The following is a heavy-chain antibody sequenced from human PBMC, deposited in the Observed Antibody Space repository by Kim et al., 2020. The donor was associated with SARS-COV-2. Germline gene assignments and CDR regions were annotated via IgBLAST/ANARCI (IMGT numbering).Heavy chain of an antibody. CDR3: ARQGRIGSGSPDY. J-gene: IGHJ4*02. CDR2: IDPGDSYT. D-gene: IGHD6-19*01. Sequence: GESLKISCEGSGYSFSSYWISWVRQMPGKGLEWMGRIDPGDSYTNYSPSFQGHVTISADKSISTAYLQWSSLRASDTAMYYCARQGRIGSGSPDYWGQGTLVTVSS. CDR1: GYSFSSYW. V-gene: IGHV5-10-1*01.